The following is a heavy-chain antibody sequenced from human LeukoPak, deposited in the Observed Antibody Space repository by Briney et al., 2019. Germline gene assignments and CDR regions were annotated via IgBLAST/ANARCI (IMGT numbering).Heavy chain of an antibody. J-gene: IGHJ4*02. V-gene: IGHV1-46*01. Sequence: GASVKVSCKASGYTFTSYYMHWVRQAPGQGLEWMGIINPSGGSTSYAQKFQGRVTMTRDTSTSTVYMELSSLRSEDTAVYYCARSARYYYDSSGYYGDFDFDYWGQGTLVTVSS. D-gene: IGHD3-22*01. CDR3: ARSARYYYDSSGYYGDFDFDY. CDR1: GYTFTSYY. CDR2: INPSGGST.